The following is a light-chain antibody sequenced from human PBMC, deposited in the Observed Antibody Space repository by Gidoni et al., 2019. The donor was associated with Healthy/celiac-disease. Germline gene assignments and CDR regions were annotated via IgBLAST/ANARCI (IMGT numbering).Light chain of an antibody. Sequence: AIWMTQSPSLLSASTRDRVTISCRMSQGISCYLAWYQQKPGKAPELLIYAASTLQSGVPSRFSGSGSGTDLTLTISCLQSEDFATYYCQQYYSFPPAFGQGTKVEIK. CDR2: AAS. J-gene: IGKJ1*01. CDR3: QQYYSFPPA. CDR1: QGISCY. V-gene: IGKV1D-8*02.